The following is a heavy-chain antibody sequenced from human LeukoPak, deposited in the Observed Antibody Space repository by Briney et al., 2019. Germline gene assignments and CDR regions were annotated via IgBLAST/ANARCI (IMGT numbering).Heavy chain of an antibody. J-gene: IGHJ3*01. Sequence: GGSLRLSCAASGFTVRSNYMTWVRQAPGKGLECVSVIDPGGSTYYTDSVKGRFTFSRDTSKNTLYLQMNSLRAEDTAVYYCARGAGMSWGQGTMVTVSS. CDR2: IDPGGST. V-gene: IGHV3-53*01. CDR1: GFTVRSNY. CDR3: ARGAGMS.